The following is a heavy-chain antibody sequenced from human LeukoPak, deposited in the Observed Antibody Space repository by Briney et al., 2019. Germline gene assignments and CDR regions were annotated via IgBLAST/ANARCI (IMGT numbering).Heavy chain of an antibody. J-gene: IGHJ5*02. CDR3: ARDRGYCSSTSCYRWFDP. D-gene: IGHD2-2*02. CDR2: VSGSGDST. Sequence: PGGSLRLSCAASGFTFSSYAMSWVRQAPGKGLEWVSGVSGSGDSTYYADSVKGRSTISRDNSKNTLYLQMNSLRAEDTAVYYCARDRGYCSSTSCYRWFDPWGQGTLVTVSS. CDR1: GFTFSSYA. V-gene: IGHV3-23*01.